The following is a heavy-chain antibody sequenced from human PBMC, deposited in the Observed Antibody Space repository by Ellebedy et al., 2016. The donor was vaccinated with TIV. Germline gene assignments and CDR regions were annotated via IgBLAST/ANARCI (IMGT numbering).Heavy chain of an antibody. V-gene: IGHV3-23*01. CDR1: GFIFSDYA. J-gene: IGHJ5*02. CDR3: ATRGHSIGWFAD. CDR2: ISGRGEST. Sequence: PGGSLRLSCATSGFIFSDYAISWVRQPPGKGLEWVSTISGRGESTFAADSVKGRFTISRDFSKRTVYLQMNSLRVEDTDVYVCATRGHSIGWFADWGQGTLVTVSS. D-gene: IGHD3-22*01.